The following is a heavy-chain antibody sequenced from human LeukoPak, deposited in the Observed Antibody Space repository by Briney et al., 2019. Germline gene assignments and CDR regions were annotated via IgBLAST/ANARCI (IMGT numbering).Heavy chain of an antibody. D-gene: IGHD2-21*02. CDR3: VRGRLLRSTKYFDY. V-gene: IGHV3-48*03. CDR1: GFPFSKYE. Sequence: GGSLRLSCAASGFPFSKYEMHWVRQAPGKALEWVSYIDAGATSTNYADSVWGRFTLSRDNAQNSVHLQMNSLRDEDTAVYYCVRGRLLRSTKYFDYWGQGALVTVSS. J-gene: IGHJ4*02. CDR2: IDAGATST.